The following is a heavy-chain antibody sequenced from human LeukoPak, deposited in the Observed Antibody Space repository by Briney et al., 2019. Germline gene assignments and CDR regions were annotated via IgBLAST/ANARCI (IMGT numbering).Heavy chain of an antibody. Sequence: GGSLRLSCAASGFTFSSYAMHWVRQAPGKGLEYVSAISSNGGSTYYANSVKGRFTISRDNSKNTLYLQMGSLRAEDMAVYYCARGPTPYDSTNWGQGTLVTVSS. J-gene: IGHJ1*01. CDR3: ARGPTPYDSTN. V-gene: IGHV3-64*01. D-gene: IGHD3-22*01. CDR2: ISSNGGST. CDR1: GFTFSSYA.